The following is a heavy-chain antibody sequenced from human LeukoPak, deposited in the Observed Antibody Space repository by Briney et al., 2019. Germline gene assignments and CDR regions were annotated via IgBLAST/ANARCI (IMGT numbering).Heavy chain of an antibody. D-gene: IGHD3-9*01. CDR1: GGSISSYY. CDR2: IYTSGST. J-gene: IGHJ4*02. V-gene: IGHV4-4*07. CDR3: ARDLTYYDILTGYYSRAVGLY. Sequence: SETLSLTCTVSGGSISSYYWSWIRQPAGKGLEWIGRIYTSGSTNYNPSLKSRVTMSVDTSKNQFSLKLSSVTAADTAVYYCARDLTYYDILTGYYSRAVGLYWGQGTLVTVSS.